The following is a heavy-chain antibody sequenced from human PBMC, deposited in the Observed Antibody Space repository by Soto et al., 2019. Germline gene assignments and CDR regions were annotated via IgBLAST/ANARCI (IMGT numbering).Heavy chain of an antibody. V-gene: IGHV4-31*03. CDR3: ARLSSWRAYLSS. CDR2: IFYSGST. J-gene: IGHJ4*02. Sequence: QVQLQESGPGLVKPSQTLSLTCTVSGGSISSGGYYWSWIRQHPETGLEWIGYIFYSGSTDYNPSLKSRLSISIDTSKNQFSLRLRSVTPADTAVYYCARLSSWRAYLSSGGTGTLVTVSS. CDR1: GGSISSGGYY.